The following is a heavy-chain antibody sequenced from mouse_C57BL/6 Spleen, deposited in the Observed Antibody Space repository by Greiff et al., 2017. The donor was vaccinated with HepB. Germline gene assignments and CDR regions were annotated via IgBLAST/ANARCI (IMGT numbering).Heavy chain of an antibody. CDR2: INPNYGTT. V-gene: IGHV1-39*01. CDR1: GYSFTDYN. CDR3: AREGLIYYGNYGYAMDY. D-gene: IGHD2-1*01. Sequence: EVKLVESGPELVKPGASVKISCKASGYSFTDYNMNWVKQSNGKSLEWIGVINPNYGTTSYNQKFKGKATLTVDQSSSTAYMQLNSLTSEDSAVYYCAREGLIYYGNYGYAMDYWGQGTSVTVSS. J-gene: IGHJ4*01.